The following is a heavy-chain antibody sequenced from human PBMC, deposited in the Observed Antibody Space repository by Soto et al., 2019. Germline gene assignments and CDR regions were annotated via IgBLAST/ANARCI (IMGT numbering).Heavy chain of an antibody. CDR1: GFTFSSYS. Sequence: GGSLRLSCAASGFTFSSYSMNWVRQAPGKGLEWVSSISSSSSYIYYADSVKGRFTISRDNAKNSLYLQMNSLRAEDTAVYYCARLRMEAAAGTRWFDPWGQGTLVTVSS. J-gene: IGHJ5*02. V-gene: IGHV3-21*01. CDR2: ISSSSSYI. CDR3: ARLRMEAAAGTRWFDP. D-gene: IGHD6-13*01.